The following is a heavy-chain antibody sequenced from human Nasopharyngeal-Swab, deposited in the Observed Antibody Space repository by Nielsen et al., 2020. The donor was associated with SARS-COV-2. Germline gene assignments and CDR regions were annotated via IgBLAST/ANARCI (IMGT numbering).Heavy chain of an antibody. J-gene: IGHJ4*02. V-gene: IGHV3-53*01. CDR1: GFTVSSNF. CDR3: ARVRQSGSYFAFDQ. D-gene: IGHD1-26*01. CDR2: IYSGGRT. Sequence: GGSLRLSCAASGFTVSSNFMIWVRQAPGKGLEWVPVIYSGGRTFYADSVRGRFTISRDNSKNTLYLQMNSLRAEDTAVYYCARVRQSGSYFAFDQWGQGTLVAVSS.